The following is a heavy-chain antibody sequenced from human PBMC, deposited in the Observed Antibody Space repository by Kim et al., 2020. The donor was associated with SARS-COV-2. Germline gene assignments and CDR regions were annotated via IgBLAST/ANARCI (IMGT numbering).Heavy chain of an antibody. V-gene: IGHV3-30*18. CDR3: AKAWLGIGQDYYGMDV. J-gene: IGHJ6*02. D-gene: IGHD3-22*01. CDR1: GFTFSSYG. CDR2: ISYDGSNK. Sequence: GGSLRLSCAASGFTFSSYGMHWVRQAPGKGLEWVAVISYDGSNKYYADSVKGRFTISRDNSKNTLYLQMNSLRAEDTAVYYCAKAWLGIGQDYYGMDVWGQGTTVTVSS.